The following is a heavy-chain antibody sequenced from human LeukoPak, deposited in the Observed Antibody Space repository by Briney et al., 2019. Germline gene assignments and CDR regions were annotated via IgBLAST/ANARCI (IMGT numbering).Heavy chain of an antibody. J-gene: IGHJ6*03. Sequence: KPGGSLRLSCAASGFIFSSYSMNWVRQAPGKGLEWVSFISSSSSYIYYADSVKGRFTISRDNAKNSLYLQMNSLRAEDTAIYYCAKNGDRGAYCTGGTCYPYFYYYMDVWGKGTTVT. CDR2: ISSSSSYI. CDR3: AKNGDRGAYCTGGTCYPYFYYYMDV. V-gene: IGHV3-21*04. D-gene: IGHD2-15*01. CDR1: GFIFSSYS.